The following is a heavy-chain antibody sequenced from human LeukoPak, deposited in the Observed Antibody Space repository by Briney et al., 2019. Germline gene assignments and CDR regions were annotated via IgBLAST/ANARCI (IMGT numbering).Heavy chain of an antibody. D-gene: IGHD3-10*01. J-gene: IGHJ4*02. CDR1: GGSISSYY. Sequence: SETLSLTCTVSGGSISSYYWSWIRQPPGKGLEWMGYIYYSGSTNYNPSLKSRVTISVDTSKNQFSLKLSSVTAADTAVYYCARSFGSGSYVRDWGQGTLVTVSS. CDR2: IYYSGST. V-gene: IGHV4-59*08. CDR3: ARSFGSGSYVRD.